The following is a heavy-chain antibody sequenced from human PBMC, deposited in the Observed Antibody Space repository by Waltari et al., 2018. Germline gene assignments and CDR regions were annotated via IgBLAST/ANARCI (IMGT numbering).Heavy chain of an antibody. CDR1: GFTLSFHE. CDR3: ARGAADIDMVNYFDS. V-gene: IGHV3-48*03. J-gene: IGHJ4*02. D-gene: IGHD5-18*01. Sequence: EVQLEESGGDLVQPGGSLRHSCVASGFTLSFHELNWVRQAPGKGLEWISYISGRGSPTYYADSVKGRFTISRDNAKNSLFLQMDSLRVEDTAVYYCARGAADIDMVNYFDSWGQGTLVTVSS. CDR2: ISGRGSPT.